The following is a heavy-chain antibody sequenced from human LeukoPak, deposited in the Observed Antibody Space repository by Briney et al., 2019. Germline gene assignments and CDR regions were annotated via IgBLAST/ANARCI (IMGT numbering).Heavy chain of an antibody. Sequence: PSETLSLTCSVSGGSISTNDYYWHWIRQPPGMGLEYIGSIYYSGSTYYNPSLKSRVTISVDTSKNQFSLRLSSVTAADTAVYYCARHRGSSSLFDYWGQGTLVTVSS. CDR2: IYYSGST. D-gene: IGHD6-6*01. V-gene: IGHV4-39*01. J-gene: IGHJ4*02. CDR1: GGSISTNDYY. CDR3: ARHRGSSSLFDY.